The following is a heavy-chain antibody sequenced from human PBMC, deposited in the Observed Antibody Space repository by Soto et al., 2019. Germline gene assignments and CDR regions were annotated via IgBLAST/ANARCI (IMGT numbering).Heavy chain of an antibody. CDR3: ARKLRFLEWPWGVDDAFDI. D-gene: IGHD3-3*01. CDR1: GDSVSSNSAA. CDR2: TYYRSKWYN. Sequence: SQTLSLTCAISGDSVSSNSAAWNWIRQSPSRGLEWLGRTYYRSKWYNDYAVSVKSRITINPDTSKNQFSLQLNSVTPEDTAVYYCARKLRFLEWPWGVDDAFDIWGQGTMVTVSS. J-gene: IGHJ3*02. V-gene: IGHV6-1*01.